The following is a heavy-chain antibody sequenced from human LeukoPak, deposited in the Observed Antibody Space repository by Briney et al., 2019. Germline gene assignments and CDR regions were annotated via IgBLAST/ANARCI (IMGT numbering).Heavy chain of an antibody. D-gene: IGHD5-18*01. CDR2: ISYDGSNK. J-gene: IGHJ4*02. CDR3: ASDLRSAAPVAIQLIDY. CDR1: GFTFSSYA. V-gene: IGHV3-30-3*01. Sequence: SCAASGFTFSSYAMHWVRQAPGKGLEWVAVISYDGSNKYYADSVKGRFTISRDNSKNTLYLQMNSLRAEDTAVYYCASDLRSAAPVAIQLIDYWGQGTLVTVSS.